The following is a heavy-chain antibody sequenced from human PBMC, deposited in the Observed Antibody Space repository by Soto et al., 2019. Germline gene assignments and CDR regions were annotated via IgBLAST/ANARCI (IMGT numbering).Heavy chain of an antibody. Sequence: GGSLRLSCAASGFTFDDYAMHWVRQAPGKGLEWVSGISWNSGSIGYADSVKGRFTISRDNTKNSLYLQMNSLRAEDTALYYCAKDSFATMVRGVIAFDYWGQGTLVTVSS. J-gene: IGHJ4*02. CDR1: GFTFDDYA. CDR2: ISWNSGSI. CDR3: AKDSFATMVRGVIAFDY. D-gene: IGHD3-10*01. V-gene: IGHV3-9*01.